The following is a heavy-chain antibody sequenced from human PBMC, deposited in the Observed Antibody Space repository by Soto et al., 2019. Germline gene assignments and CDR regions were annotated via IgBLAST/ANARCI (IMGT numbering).Heavy chain of an antibody. D-gene: IGHD2-8*01. Sequence: SQTLSLTCAISGDSVSSNSAAWSWIRQSPSRGLEWLGRTWYRSKWYNDYAVSVKSRITINPDTSNNQLSLQLNSVTPDDTAVYYCARLIGNSWLDSWGQGTLVTVS. CDR1: GDSVSSNSAA. CDR3: ARLIGNSWLDS. V-gene: IGHV6-1*01. CDR2: TWYRSKWYN. J-gene: IGHJ5*01.